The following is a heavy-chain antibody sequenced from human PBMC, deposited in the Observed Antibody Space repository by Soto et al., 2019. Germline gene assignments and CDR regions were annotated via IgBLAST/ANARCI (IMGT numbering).Heavy chain of an antibody. Sequence: PGGSLRLSCAASGVTFSSYGMHWVRQAPGKGLEWVAVIWYDGSNKYYADSVKGRFTISRDNSKNTLYLQMNSLRAEDTAVYYCAKQGHCSSTSCYLIGAKNSYGMDVWGQGTRVTVSS. D-gene: IGHD2-2*01. V-gene: IGHV3-33*06. J-gene: IGHJ6*02. CDR2: IWYDGSNK. CDR3: AKQGHCSSTSCYLIGAKNSYGMDV. CDR1: GVTFSSYG.